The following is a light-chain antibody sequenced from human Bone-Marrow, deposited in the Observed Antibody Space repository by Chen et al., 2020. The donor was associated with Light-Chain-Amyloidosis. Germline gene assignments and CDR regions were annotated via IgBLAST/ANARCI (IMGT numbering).Light chain of an antibody. J-gene: IGLJ3*02. CDR3: CSYAGSYTLEV. CDR2: DVS. V-gene: IGLV2-11*01. Sequence: QSALTQPRSVPGSPGQSVTISCTGTSSDVGGYNYVTWYQQHPGKAPKLMFYDVSKRPSGVPDRFSGSKSGNTASLTISGLQAEDEADYYCCSYAGSYTLEVFGGGTKLTVL. CDR1: SSDVGGYNY.